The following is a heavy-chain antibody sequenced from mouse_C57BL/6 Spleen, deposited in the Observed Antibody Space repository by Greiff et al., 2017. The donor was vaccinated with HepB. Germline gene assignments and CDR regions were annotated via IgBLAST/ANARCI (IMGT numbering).Heavy chain of an antibody. CDR1: GYTFTSYW. CDR2: IDPSDSET. V-gene: IGHV1-52*01. J-gene: IGHJ4*01. CDR3: ARNDYDDGYYAMDY. Sequence: VQLQQPGAELVRPGSSVKLSCKASGYTFTSYWMHWVKQRPIQGLEWIGNIDPSDSETHYNQKFKDKATLTVDKSSSTAYMQLSSLTSEDSAVYYCARNDYDDGYYAMDYWGQGTSVTVSS. D-gene: IGHD2-4*01.